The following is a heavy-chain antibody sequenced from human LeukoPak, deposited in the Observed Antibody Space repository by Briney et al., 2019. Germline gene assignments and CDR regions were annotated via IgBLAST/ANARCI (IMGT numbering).Heavy chain of an antibody. Sequence: GGSLRLSCAASGFTFSSYSMNWVRQAPGKGLEWVSYISSSGSTIYYADSVKGRFTISRDNAKNSLYLQMNSLRAEDTAVYYCARAHSGYDYHFDYWGQGTLVTVSS. CDR2: ISSSGSTI. D-gene: IGHD5-12*01. J-gene: IGHJ4*02. V-gene: IGHV3-48*04. CDR1: GFTFSSYS. CDR3: ARAHSGYDYHFDY.